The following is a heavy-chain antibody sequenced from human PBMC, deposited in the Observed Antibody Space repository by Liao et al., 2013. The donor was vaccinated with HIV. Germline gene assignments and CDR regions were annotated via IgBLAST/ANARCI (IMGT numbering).Heavy chain of an antibody. Sequence: QVQLQQWGAGLLKPSETLSLTCAVYGGSFSGYYWSWIRQPPGKGLEWIGHIYTGMSTTGTTNYNPSLKSRVSISADTSSNHVSLKLTSVTAADTAVYYCARDVRESRGDWRSGIFYFYYMDVWGKGTSVIVS. CDR2: IYTGMSTTGTT. V-gene: IGHV4-34*11. CDR3: ARDVRESRGDWRSGIFYFYYMDV. D-gene: IGHD3-9*01. J-gene: IGHJ6*03. CDR1: GGSFSGYY.